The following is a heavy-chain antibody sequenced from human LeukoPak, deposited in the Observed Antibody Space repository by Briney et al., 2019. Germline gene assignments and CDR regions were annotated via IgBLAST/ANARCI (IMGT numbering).Heavy chain of an antibody. J-gene: IGHJ4*02. D-gene: IGHD6-6*01. CDR3: ASSSVYSSSSWVVDH. Sequence: SETLSLTCTVSGVSISSYYWSWIQQPPGKGLEWIGYIYYSGSTNYNPSLKSRVTISVDTSKNQFSLKLSSVTAADTAVYYCASSSVYSSSSWVVDHWGQGTLVTVSS. CDR2: IYYSGST. CDR1: GVSISSYY. V-gene: IGHV4-59*01.